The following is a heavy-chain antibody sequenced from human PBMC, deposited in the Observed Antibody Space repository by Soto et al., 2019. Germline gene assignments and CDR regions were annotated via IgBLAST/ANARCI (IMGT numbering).Heavy chain of an antibody. Sequence: SGPTLVNPTQTLTLTCTFSGFSLITCGVRVSWIRQPPGQALEWLARIDGNNEKYYTTSLKTRLTISKDNSKNQVVLTMTNMDPVDTGTYYCARTMPAAGTFDYWGQGALVTVSS. V-gene: IGHV2-70*04. CDR3: ARTMPAAGTFDY. CDR2: IDGNNEK. J-gene: IGHJ4*02. D-gene: IGHD6-13*01. CDR1: GFSLITCGVR.